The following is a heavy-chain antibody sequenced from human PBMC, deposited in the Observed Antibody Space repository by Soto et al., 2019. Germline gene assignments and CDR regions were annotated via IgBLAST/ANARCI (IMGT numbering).Heavy chain of an antibody. J-gene: IGHJ6*01. Sequence: TLSLTCAVSGNSISSGGYSWRLNREPPGKGQEWLGYIYHSGCTYYNPSHKSSVTNKVDRYKTQFSLKPSSVTAADTAVYYCAGEADCGGGCYSSCYYGMEVGGEGTRVTV. CDR2: IYHSGCT. CDR1: GNSISSGGYS. D-gene: IGHD2-21*02. CDR3: AGEADCGGGCYSSCYYGMEV. V-gene: IGHV4-30-2*01.